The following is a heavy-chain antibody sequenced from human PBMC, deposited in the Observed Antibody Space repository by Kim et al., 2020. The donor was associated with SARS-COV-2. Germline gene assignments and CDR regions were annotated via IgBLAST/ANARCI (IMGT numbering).Heavy chain of an antibody. J-gene: IGHJ6*02. CDR1: GYTFTSYA. CDR3: ARDLLKDYGGAYYYYYGMDV. V-gene: IGHV1-3*01. D-gene: IGHD4-17*01. CDR2: INAGNGNT. Sequence: ASVKVSCKASGYTFTSYAMHWVRQAPGQRLEWMGWINAGNGNTKYSQKFQGRVTITRDTAASTAYMELSSLRSDDTAVYYCARDLLKDYGGAYYYYYGMDVWGQGNTVTVSS.